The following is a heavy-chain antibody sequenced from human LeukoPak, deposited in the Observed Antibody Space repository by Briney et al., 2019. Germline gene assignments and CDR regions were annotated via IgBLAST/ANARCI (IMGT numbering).Heavy chain of an antibody. V-gene: IGHV3-30*03. CDR2: ISYDGSNK. J-gene: IGHJ3*02. D-gene: IGHD3-22*01. CDR3: ASLDSRIGAFDI. CDR1: GFTFSSYG. Sequence: GGSLRLSCGASGFTFSSYGMHWVRQAPGKGLEWVAVISYDGSNKYYADSVKGRFTISRDNSKNTLYLQMNSLRAEDTAVYYCASLDSRIGAFDIWGQGTMVTVSS.